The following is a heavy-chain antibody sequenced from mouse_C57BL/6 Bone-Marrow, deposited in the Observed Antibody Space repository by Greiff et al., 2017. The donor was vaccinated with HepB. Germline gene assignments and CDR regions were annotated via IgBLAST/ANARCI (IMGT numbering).Heavy chain of an antibody. V-gene: IGHV1-64*01. J-gene: IGHJ1*03. CDR1: GYTFTSYW. CDR2: IHPNSGST. CDR3: ARGLSHYGSSYHWYFDV. Sequence: QVQLQQPGAELVKPGASVKLSCKASGYTFTSYWMHWVKQRPGQGLEWIGMIHPNSGSTNYNEKFKSKATLTVDKSSSTAYMQLSSLTSEDSAVYYCARGLSHYGSSYHWYFDVWGTGTTVTVSS. D-gene: IGHD1-1*01.